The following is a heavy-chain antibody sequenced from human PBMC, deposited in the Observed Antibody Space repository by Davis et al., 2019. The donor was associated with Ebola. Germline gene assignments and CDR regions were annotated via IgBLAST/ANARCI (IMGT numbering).Heavy chain of an antibody. CDR2: MSYRGGV. Sequence: SETLSLTCTVSGDSISNYYWTWIRQPPRKGLEWIAYMSYRGGVNYNPSLKSRVTISIDTSKNQLSLKVNSVTAADTAVYYCARDKGPGVEYFDRWGQGTLVTVSS. CDR1: GDSISNYY. V-gene: IGHV4-59*01. D-gene: IGHD3-3*01. CDR3: ARDKGPGVEYFDR. J-gene: IGHJ4*02.